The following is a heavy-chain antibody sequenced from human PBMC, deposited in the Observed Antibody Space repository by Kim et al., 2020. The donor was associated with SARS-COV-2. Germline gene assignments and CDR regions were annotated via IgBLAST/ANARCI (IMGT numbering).Heavy chain of an antibody. V-gene: IGHV1-3*01. D-gene: IGHD2-15*01. J-gene: IGHJ6*02. CDR2: INAGNGNT. CDR3: ARIGWPRGGYYGMDV. Sequence: ASVKVSCKASGYTFTSYAMHWVRQAPGQRLEWMGWINAGNGNTKYSQKFQGRVTITRDTSASTAYMELSSLRSEDTAVYYCARIGWPRGGYYGMDVWGQGTTVTVSS. CDR1: GYTFTSYA.